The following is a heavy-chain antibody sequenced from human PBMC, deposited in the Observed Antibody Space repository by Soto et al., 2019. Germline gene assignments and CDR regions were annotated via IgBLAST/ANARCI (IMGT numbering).Heavy chain of an antibody. CDR3: AKEPYNDYGDLPLDY. Sequence: QVQLVESGGGVVQPGRSLRLSCAASGFTFSSYGMHWVRQAPGKGLEWVAVISYDGSNKYYADSVKGRFTISRDNSKNTLYLQMNSLRAEDTAVYYCAKEPYNDYGDLPLDYWGQGTLVTVSS. D-gene: IGHD4-17*01. J-gene: IGHJ4*02. V-gene: IGHV3-30*18. CDR1: GFTFSSYG. CDR2: ISYDGSNK.